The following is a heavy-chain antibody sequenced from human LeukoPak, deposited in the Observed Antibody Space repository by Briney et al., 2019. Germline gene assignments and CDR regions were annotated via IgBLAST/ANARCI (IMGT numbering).Heavy chain of an antibody. CDR3: ARDREGAYCGGGSCYSGYFDY. CDR1: GGSISSYY. J-gene: IGHJ4*02. Sequence: SETLSLTCTVSGGSISSYYWSWIRQPPGKGLEWIGYIYYSGSTNYNPSLRGRVTISVDTSKNQFSLKLSSVTAADTAVYYCARDREGAYCGGGSCYSGYFDYWGQGTLVTVSS. CDR2: IYYSGST. V-gene: IGHV4-59*01. D-gene: IGHD2-15*01.